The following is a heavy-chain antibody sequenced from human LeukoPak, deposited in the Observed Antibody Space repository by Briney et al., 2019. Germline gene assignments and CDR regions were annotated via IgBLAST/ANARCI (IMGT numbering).Heavy chain of an antibody. V-gene: IGHV1-69*13. CDR1: GGTFSSYA. CDR2: IIPIFGTA. J-gene: IGHJ4*02. CDR3: ARGVGYCSGGSCYWTFFDY. Sequence: SVKVSCRASGGTFSSYAISWVRQAPGQGLEWMGGIIPIFGTANHAQKFQGRVTITADESTSTAYMELSSLRSEDTAVYYCARGVGYCSGGSCYWTFFDYWGQGTLVTVSS. D-gene: IGHD2-15*01.